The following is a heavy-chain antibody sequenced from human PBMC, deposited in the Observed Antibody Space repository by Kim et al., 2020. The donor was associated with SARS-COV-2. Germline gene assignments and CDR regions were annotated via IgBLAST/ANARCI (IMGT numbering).Heavy chain of an antibody. Sequence: SQTLSLTCAISGDSVSSNSASWTWIRQSPSRGLEWLGRTYYRSKWSYAYAVSVKGRITINPDTSKNQFYLQLNSVTPEDTAVYYCVRVSRGSSDFNYWGQGTLVTVSS. J-gene: IGHJ4*02. V-gene: IGHV6-1*01. D-gene: IGHD6-6*01. CDR1: GDSVSSNSAS. CDR3: VRVSRGSSDFNY. CDR2: TYYRSKWSY.